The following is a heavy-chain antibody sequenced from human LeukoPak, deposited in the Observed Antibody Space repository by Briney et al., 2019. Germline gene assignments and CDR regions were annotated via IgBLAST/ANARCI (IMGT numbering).Heavy chain of an antibody. V-gene: IGHV3-23*01. Sequence: QPGGSLRLSCAASGFTFSSYGMHWVRQAPGKGLEWVSAISGSGGSTYYADPVKGRFTISRDNSKNTLYLQMNSLRAEDTAVYYCAKASHHGLFWSGYSYFDYWGQGTLVTVSS. CDR3: AKASHHGLFWSGYSYFDY. CDR1: GFTFSSYG. D-gene: IGHD3-3*01. J-gene: IGHJ4*02. CDR2: ISGSGGST.